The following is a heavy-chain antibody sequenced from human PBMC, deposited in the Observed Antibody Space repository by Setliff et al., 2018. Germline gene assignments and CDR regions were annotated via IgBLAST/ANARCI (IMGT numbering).Heavy chain of an antibody. V-gene: IGHV4-61*05. CDR1: GGSISSGNYY. D-gene: IGHD3-10*01. CDR3: ARSLGSGSYYNSRPFYSDY. Sequence: PSETLSLTCRVSGGSISSGNYYWGLIRQPPGNGLEYIGYIYYSGSTNSNPSLKSRVTISVDTSKNQFSLKLTSVTAADTAVYYCARSLGSGSYYNSRPFYSDYWGQGTLVTVSS. J-gene: IGHJ4*02. CDR2: IYYSGST.